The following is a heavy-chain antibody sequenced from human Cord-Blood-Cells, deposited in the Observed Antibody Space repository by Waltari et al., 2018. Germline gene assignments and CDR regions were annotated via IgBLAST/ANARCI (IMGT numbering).Heavy chain of an antibody. J-gene: IGHJ4*02. CDR3: ARPGTTGTTGFDY. CDR1: GGSIRSSSYY. V-gene: IGHV4-39*07. D-gene: IGHD1-1*01. Sequence: QLQLQESGPGLVKPSETLSLTCTVSGGSIRSSSYYWGWLRQPPGKGLEWIGSIYYSGSTYYNPSLKNRVTISVDTSKNQFSLKLSSVTAADTAVYYCARPGTTGTTGFDYWGQGTLVTVSS. CDR2: IYYSGST.